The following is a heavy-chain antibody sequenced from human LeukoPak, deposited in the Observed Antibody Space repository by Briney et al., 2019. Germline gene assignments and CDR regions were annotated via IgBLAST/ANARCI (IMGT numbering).Heavy chain of an antibody. J-gene: IGHJ4*02. Sequence: GGSLRLSCAASGFTFSSYAMSWVRQAPGKGLEGVSSISGSGGNTFYADSVKGRFTISRDNSKNTLYLQMNSLRAEDTAAYHCAKGRNEDGDAALNYWGQGTLVTVSS. D-gene: IGHD4-17*01. CDR1: GFTFSSYA. CDR3: AKGRNEDGDAALNY. CDR2: ISGSGGNT. V-gene: IGHV3-23*01.